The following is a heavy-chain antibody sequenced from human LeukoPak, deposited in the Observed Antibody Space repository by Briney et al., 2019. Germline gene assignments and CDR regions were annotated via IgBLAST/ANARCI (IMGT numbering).Heavy chain of an antibody. V-gene: IGHV3-74*01. CDR2: INTDVNVT. Sequence: PGRSLRLSCAASGFTFSKYWMLWVRQAPGKGLESVSRINTDVNVTTYADSVKGRFTVSRDNADNTMFLQMNSVRDEDTAVYYCATKQWLAPPPDSWGQGTPDRVSS. J-gene: IGHJ4*02. CDR1: GFTFSKYW. CDR3: ATKQWLAPPPDS. D-gene: IGHD6-19*01.